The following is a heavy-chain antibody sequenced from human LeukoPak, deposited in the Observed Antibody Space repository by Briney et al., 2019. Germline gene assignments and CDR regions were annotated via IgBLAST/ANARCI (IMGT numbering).Heavy chain of an antibody. CDR3: ASYRPQAAAGFDY. Sequence: SQTLSLTCTVSGGSISSGTYYWSWIRQPAGKGLEWIGRIYTSGSTNYNPSPKSRVTISVDTSKNQFSLKLSSVTAADTAVYYCASYRPQAAAGFDYWGQGTLVTVSS. V-gene: IGHV4-61*02. CDR1: GGSISSGTYY. J-gene: IGHJ4*02. CDR2: IYTSGST. D-gene: IGHD6-13*01.